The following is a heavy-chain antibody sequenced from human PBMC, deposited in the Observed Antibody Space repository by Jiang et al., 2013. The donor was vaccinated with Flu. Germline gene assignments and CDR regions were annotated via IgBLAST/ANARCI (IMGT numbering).Heavy chain of an antibody. V-gene: IGHV4-61*01. CDR2: IYYSGST. CDR3: ARDWDY. J-gene: IGHJ4*02. Sequence: LLKPSETLSLTCTVSGGSVSSGSYYWSWIRQPPGKGLEWIGYIYYSGSTNYNPSLKSRVTISVDTSKNQFSLKLSSVTAADTAVYYCARDWDYWGQGTLVTVSS. CDR1: GGSVSSGSYY.